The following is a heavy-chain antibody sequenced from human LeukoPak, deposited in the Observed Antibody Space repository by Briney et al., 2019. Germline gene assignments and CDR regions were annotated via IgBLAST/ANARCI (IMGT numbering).Heavy chain of an antibody. V-gene: IGHV1-69*13. CDR1: GGTFSSYA. J-gene: IGHJ3*02. D-gene: IGHD6-6*01. CDR3: ARGHNMGSSSYAFDI. CDR2: IIPIFGTA. Sequence: ASVKVSCKASGGTFSSYAISWVRQAPGQGLEWMGGIIPIFGTANYAQKFQGRVTITADESTSTAYMELSSLRSEDTAVYYCARGHNMGSSSYAFDIWGQGTMVTVSS.